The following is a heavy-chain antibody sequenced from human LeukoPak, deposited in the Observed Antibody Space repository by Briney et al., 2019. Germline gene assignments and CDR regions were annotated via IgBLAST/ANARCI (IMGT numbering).Heavy chain of an antibody. CDR3: ARVAAAGFFDY. D-gene: IGHD6-13*01. V-gene: IGHV4-34*01. CDR2: INHSGST. J-gene: IGHJ4*02. CDR1: GGSFSGYY. Sequence: PSETLSLTCAVYGGSFSGYYWSWIRQPPGKGLEWIGEINHSGSTNYNPSLKSRVTISVDTSKNQFSLKLSSVTAADTAVYYCARVAAAGFFDYWGQGTLVTVSS.